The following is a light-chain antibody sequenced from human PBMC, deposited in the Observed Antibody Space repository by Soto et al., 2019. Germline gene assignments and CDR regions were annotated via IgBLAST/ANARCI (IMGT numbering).Light chain of an antibody. CDR3: QSYDSSLRAVV. V-gene: IGLV1-40*01. CDR1: SSNIGAGYD. J-gene: IGLJ2*01. CDR2: GNS. Sequence: QSVLTQPPSVSGAPGQRVTISCPGSSSNIGAGYDVHWYQQLPGTAPKLLLYGNSNRPSGVPDRFSGSKSGTSASLAITGLQAEDEADYYCQSYDSSLRAVVFGGGTQLTVL.